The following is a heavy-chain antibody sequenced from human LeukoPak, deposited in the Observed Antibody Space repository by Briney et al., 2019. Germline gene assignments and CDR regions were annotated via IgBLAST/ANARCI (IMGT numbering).Heavy chain of an antibody. Sequence: ASVKVSCKASGYTFTGYYMHWVRQAPGQGLEWMGWINPNSGGTNYAQKFQGRVTMTRDTSTSTAYMELSRLRSDDTAVYYCARDYLGDGYNVGYWGQGTLVTVSS. D-gene: IGHD5-24*01. CDR2: INPNSGGT. J-gene: IGHJ4*02. CDR3: ARDYLGDGYNVGY. CDR1: GYTFTGYY. V-gene: IGHV1-2*02.